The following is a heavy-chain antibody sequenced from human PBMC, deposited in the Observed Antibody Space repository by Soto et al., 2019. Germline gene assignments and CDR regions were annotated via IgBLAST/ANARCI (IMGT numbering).Heavy chain of an antibody. D-gene: IGHD3-10*01. CDR3: ARDLVSTMVRGVSTLELNWFDP. CDR1: GYTFTSYG. V-gene: IGHV1-18*01. CDR2: ISAYNGNT. J-gene: IGHJ5*02. Sequence: ASVKVSCKASGYTFTSYGISWVRQAPGQGLEWMGWISAYNGNTNYAQKLQGRVTMTTDTSTSTAYMELRSLRSDDTAVYYCARDLVSTMVRGVSTLELNWFDPWGQGTLVTVSS.